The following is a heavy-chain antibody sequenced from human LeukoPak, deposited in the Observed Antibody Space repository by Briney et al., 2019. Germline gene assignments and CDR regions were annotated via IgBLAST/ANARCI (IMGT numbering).Heavy chain of an antibody. CDR1: GYTFTGYY. CDR3: ARALYYYGSGSYFYYGMDV. V-gene: IGHV1-2*02. D-gene: IGHD3-10*01. J-gene: IGHJ6*04. CDR2: INPNSGGT. Sequence: GASVKVSCKASGYTFTGYYMHWVRQAPGQGLEWMGWINPNSGGTNYAQKFQGRVTMPRDTSISTAYMEVSRLRSDDTAVYYCARALYYYGSGSYFYYGMDVWGKGTTVTVSS.